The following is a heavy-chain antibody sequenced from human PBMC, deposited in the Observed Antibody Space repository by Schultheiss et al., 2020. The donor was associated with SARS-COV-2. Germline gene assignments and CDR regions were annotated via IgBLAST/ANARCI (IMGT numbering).Heavy chain of an antibody. J-gene: IGHJ4*02. Sequence: GGSLRLSCAASGFTFSSYSMNWVRQAPGKGLEWVSSISSSSSYIYYADSVKGRFTISRDNSKNTLYLQMNSLRAEDTALYYCARTSGSGSTFDNWGQGTLVTVSS. CDR3: ARTSGSGSTFDN. CDR1: GFTFSSYS. CDR2: ISSSSSYI. V-gene: IGHV3-21*03. D-gene: IGHD3-10*01.